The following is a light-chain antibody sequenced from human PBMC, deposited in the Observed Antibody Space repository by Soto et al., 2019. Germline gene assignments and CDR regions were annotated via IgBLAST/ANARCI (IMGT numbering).Light chain of an antibody. CDR3: CSYAGSYTLV. J-gene: IGLJ2*01. Sequence: QAVVTQESSLTVSPGGTVTLTCGSSTGPVTSGHYPYWFQQRPGQAPKTLIYDVSKRPSGVPDRFSGSKSGNTASLTISGLQAEDEADYYCCSYAGSYTLVFGGGTKLTVL. CDR2: DVS. CDR1: STGPVTSGHY. V-gene: IGLV2-11*01.